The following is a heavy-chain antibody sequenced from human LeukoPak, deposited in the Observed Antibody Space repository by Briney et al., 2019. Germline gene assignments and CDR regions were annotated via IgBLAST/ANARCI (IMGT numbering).Heavy chain of an antibody. CDR3: ARESRMVPAVPAGY. D-gene: IGHD2-2*01. Sequence: GGSLRLSCAASGFTFSDYYMSWLRQAPGKGLEWVSYISSSGSTIYYADSVKGRFTISRDNAKNSLYLQMNSLRAEDTAVYYCARESRMVPAVPAGYWGQGTLVTVSS. CDR1: GFTFSDYY. V-gene: IGHV3-11*01. CDR2: ISSSGSTI. J-gene: IGHJ4*02.